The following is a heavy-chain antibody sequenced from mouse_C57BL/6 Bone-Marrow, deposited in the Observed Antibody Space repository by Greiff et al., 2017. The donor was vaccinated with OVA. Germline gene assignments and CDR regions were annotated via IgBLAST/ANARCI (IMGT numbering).Heavy chain of an antibody. V-gene: IGHV1-64*01. D-gene: IGHD1-1*01. J-gene: IGHJ1*03. CDR3: ARRTGPIYYYGSSYYGHWYFDV. CDR1: GYTFTSYW. CDR2: IHPNSGST. Sequence: QVQLQQPGAELVKPGASVKLSCKASGYTFTSYWMHWVKQRPGQGLEWIGMIHPNSGSTNYNEKFKSKATLTVDKSSSTAYMQLSSLTSEDSAVYYFARRTGPIYYYGSSYYGHWYFDVWGTGTTVTVSS.